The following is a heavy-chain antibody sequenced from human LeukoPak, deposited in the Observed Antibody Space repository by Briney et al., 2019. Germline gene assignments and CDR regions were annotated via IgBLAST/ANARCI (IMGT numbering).Heavy chain of an antibody. CDR1: GLTFSNFW. CDR3: ARCSGWAFKN. D-gene: IGHD6-19*01. V-gene: IGHV3-7*01. CDR2: INQDGSEK. Sequence: GGSLRLSCAASGLTFSNFWMSWVRQAPGKGLEWVANINQDGSEKNYVDSVKGRFTISRDSAKNSLYLQMDSLRVEDTAIYYCARCSGWAFKNWGQGTLVTVSS. J-gene: IGHJ4*02.